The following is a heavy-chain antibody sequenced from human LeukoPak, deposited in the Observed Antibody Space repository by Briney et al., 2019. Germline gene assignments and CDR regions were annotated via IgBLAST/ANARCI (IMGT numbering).Heavy chain of an antibody. D-gene: IGHD2-2*01. Sequence: ASVKVSCKASGYTFTSYDINWVRQATGQGLEWMGWMNPNSGNTGYAQKFQGRVTMTRNTSISTAYMELSSLGSEDTAVYYCARGVVPAAQDYYYYYGMDVWGQGTTVTVSS. CDR3: ARGVVPAAQDYYYYYGMDV. V-gene: IGHV1-8*01. CDR1: GYTFTSYD. CDR2: MNPNSGNT. J-gene: IGHJ6*02.